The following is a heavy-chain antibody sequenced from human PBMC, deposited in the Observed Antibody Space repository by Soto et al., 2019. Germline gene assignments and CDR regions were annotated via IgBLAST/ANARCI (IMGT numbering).Heavy chain of an antibody. V-gene: IGHV4-30-2*01. CDR1: GGSISSGGYS. J-gene: IGHJ5*02. CDR2: IYHSGST. D-gene: IGHD2-15*01. CDR3: ARGDCSGGSCYSYWFDP. Sequence: SETLSLTCAVSGGSISSGGYSWSWIRQPPGKGLEWIGYIYHSGSTYYNPSLKSRVTISVDRSKNQFSLKLSSVTAADTAVYYCARGDCSGGSCYSYWFDPWGQGTLVIVSS.